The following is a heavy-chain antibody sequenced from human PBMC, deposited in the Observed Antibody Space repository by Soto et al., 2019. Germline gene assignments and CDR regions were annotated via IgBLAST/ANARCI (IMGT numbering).Heavy chain of an antibody. D-gene: IGHD6-19*01. V-gene: IGHV4-30-4*08. Sequence: SETLSLTCAVSGGSISSGDYYWSWIRQHPGKGLEWIGYIYYSGSTYYNPSLKSRVTISVDTSKNQFSLKLSSVTAADTAVYYCASSRIAVAGIDYWGQGTLVTVSS. CDR1: GGSISSGDYY. CDR3: ASSRIAVAGIDY. CDR2: IYYSGST. J-gene: IGHJ4*02.